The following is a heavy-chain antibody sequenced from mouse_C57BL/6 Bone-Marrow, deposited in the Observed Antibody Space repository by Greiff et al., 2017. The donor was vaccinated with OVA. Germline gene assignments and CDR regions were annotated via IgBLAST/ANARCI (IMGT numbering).Heavy chain of an antibody. D-gene: IGHD1-1*01. V-gene: IGHV14-2*01. J-gene: IGHJ1*03. CDR1: GFNIKDYY. CDR2: IDPEDGET. Sequence: VQLQQSGAELVKPGASVKLSCTASGFNIKDYYMHWVKQRTEQGLEWIGRIDPEDGETKYAPKLQGKATITADTSSKKAYLQLSSLKSEDTAVYYCATHYYGSSLDVWGTGTTVTVSS. CDR3: ATHYYGSSLDV.